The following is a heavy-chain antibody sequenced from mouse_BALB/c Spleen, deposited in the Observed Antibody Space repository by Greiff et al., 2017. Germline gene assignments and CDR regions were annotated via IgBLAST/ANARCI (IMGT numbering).Heavy chain of an antibody. J-gene: IGHJ4*01. Sequence: EVKLQESGGGLVKPGGSLKLSCAASGFAFSSYDMSWVRQTPEKRLEWVAYISSGGGSTYYPDTVKGRFTISRDNAKNTLYLQMSSLKSEDTAMYYCARPSSLYAMDYWGQGTSVTVSS. CDR3: ARPSSLYAMDY. CDR2: ISSGGGST. D-gene: IGHD1-1*01. CDR1: GFAFSSYD. V-gene: IGHV5-12-1*01.